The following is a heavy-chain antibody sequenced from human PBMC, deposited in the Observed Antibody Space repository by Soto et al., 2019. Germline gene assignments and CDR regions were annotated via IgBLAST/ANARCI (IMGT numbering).Heavy chain of an antibody. CDR3: PTGSGWLTDQ. Sequence: QLQESGPGLVKPSETLSLTCTASGGSTRSYYWNWIRQSPGKGLEWIANIHYSENANYNPSLMGRVTISLDTSNKQCSLKINSVTAADTAMYYCPTGSGWLTDQWGRGTRVTVSS. CDR2: IHYSENA. D-gene: IGHD6-19*01. CDR1: GGSTRSYY. V-gene: IGHV4-59*08. J-gene: IGHJ4*02.